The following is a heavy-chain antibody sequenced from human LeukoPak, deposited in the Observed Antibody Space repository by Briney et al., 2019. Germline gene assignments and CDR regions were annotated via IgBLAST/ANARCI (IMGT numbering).Heavy chain of an antibody. V-gene: IGHV4-59*01. CDR2: IYYSGST. J-gene: IGHJ3*02. D-gene: IGHD1-26*01. CDR3: AREVLGGSYQPGAFDI. CDR1: GGSISSYY. Sequence: TSETLSLTCTVSGGSISSYYWSWIRQPPGKGLEWIGYIYYSGSTNYNPSLKSRVTISVDTSKNQFSLKLSSVTDADTAVYYCAREVLGGSYQPGAFDIWGQGTMVTVSS.